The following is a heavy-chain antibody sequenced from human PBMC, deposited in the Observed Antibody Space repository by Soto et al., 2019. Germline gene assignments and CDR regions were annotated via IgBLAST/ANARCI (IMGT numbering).Heavy chain of an antibody. CDR2: INPNSGGT. D-gene: IGHD4-17*01. Sequence: ASVKVSCKASGYTFTGYYMHWVRQAPGQGLEWMGWINPNSGGTNYAQKFQGWVTMTKDTSISTAYMELSSLRSEDTAVYYCARPTVTKRYYGMDVWGQGTTVTVSS. CDR1: GYTFTGYY. J-gene: IGHJ6*02. V-gene: IGHV1-2*04. CDR3: ARPTVTKRYYGMDV.